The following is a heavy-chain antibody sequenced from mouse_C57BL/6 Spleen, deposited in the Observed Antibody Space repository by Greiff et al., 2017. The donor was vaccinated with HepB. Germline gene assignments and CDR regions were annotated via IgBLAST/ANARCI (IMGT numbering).Heavy chain of an antibody. CDR2: IDPSDSYT. D-gene: IGHD1-1*01. V-gene: IGHV1-69*01. Sequence: QVQLQQPGAELVMPGASVKLSCKASGYTFTSYWMPWVKQRPGQGLEWIGEIDPSDSYTNYNQKFKGKSTLTVDKSSSTAYMQLSSLTSEDSAVYYCARHSSYWYFDVWGTGTTVTVSS. CDR3: ARHSSYWYFDV. J-gene: IGHJ1*03. CDR1: GYTFTSYW.